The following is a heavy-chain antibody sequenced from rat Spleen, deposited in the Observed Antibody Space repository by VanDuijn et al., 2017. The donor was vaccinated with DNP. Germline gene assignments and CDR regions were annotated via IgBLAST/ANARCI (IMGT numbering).Heavy chain of an antibody. CDR1: GFIFSDYA. CDR2: INTSGSRT. J-gene: IGHJ4*01. CDR3: ARHGEVPTRYAMDA. V-gene: IGHV5S23*01. D-gene: IGHD2-1*01. Sequence: EVQLVESGGGLVQPGNSLKLSCAASGFIFSDYAMAWVRQAPKKGLEWVAAINTSGSRTYYPDSVKGRFTISRDNAKSTLYLQMDSLRSEETATYYCARHGEVPTRYAMDAWGQGTSVTVSS.